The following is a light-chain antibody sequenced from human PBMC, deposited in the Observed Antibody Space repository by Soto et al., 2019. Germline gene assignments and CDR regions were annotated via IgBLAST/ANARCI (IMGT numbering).Light chain of an antibody. Sequence: QSVLTQPASVSGSPGQSITISCTGTSSDVGGYNYVSWYQQHPGKVPKLLIYEVTNQPSGVSNRFSGSKSGNTASLTISGLKAEDEADYYCTSYTSSSTWVFGGGTKLTVL. J-gene: IGLJ3*02. CDR3: TSYTSSSTWV. CDR1: SSDVGGYNY. CDR2: EVT. V-gene: IGLV2-14*03.